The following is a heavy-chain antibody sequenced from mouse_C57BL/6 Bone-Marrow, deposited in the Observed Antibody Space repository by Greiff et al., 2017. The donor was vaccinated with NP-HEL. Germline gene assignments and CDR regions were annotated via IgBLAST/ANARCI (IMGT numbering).Heavy chain of an antibody. Sequence: VPLQQSGTVLARPGASVKMSCTTSGYTFTSYWMHWVKQRPGPGLEWIGAIYPGNSDTSYNQKFKGKAKLTAVTSASTAYMELSSLTNEDSAVYYCTKGYYGYPAWFAYWGQGTLVTVSA. D-gene: IGHD2-2*01. CDR3: TKGYYGYPAWFAY. CDR1: GYTFTSYW. V-gene: IGHV1-5*01. J-gene: IGHJ3*01. CDR2: IYPGNSDT.